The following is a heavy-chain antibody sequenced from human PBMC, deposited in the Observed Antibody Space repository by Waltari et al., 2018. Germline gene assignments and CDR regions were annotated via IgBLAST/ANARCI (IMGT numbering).Heavy chain of an antibody. Sequence: QVQLVQSGAEVKKPGASVKVSCKASGYTFTGYYMHWVRQAPGQGLEWMGRINPNSGGTNYAQKFQGRVTMTRDTSISTAYMELSRLRSDDTAVYYCARDVGFEFGGVQGDYWGQGTLVTVSS. CDR3: ARDVGFEFGGVQGDY. J-gene: IGHJ4*02. CDR2: INPNSGGT. V-gene: IGHV1-2*06. D-gene: IGHD3-16*01. CDR1: GYTFTGYY.